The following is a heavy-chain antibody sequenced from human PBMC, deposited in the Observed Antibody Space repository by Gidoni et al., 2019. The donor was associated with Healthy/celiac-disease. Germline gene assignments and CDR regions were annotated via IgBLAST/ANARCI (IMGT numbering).Heavy chain of an antibody. V-gene: IGHV4-59*01. J-gene: IGHJ4*02. Sequence: QVRLQESGPGLVKPSETLSLTCTVSGGSISSYYWSWIRQPPGKGLEWIGYIYYSGSTNYNPSLKIRVTISVDTSKNQFSLKLSSVTAADTAVYYCARDYYYDSSGPTPPAIWGQGTLVTVSS. CDR3: ARDYYYDSSGPTPPAI. CDR2: IYYSGST. D-gene: IGHD3-22*01. CDR1: GGSISSYY.